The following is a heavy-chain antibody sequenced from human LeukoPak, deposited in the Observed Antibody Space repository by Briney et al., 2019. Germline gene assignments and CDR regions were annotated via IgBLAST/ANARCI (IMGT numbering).Heavy chain of an antibody. D-gene: IGHD5-24*01. Sequence: SETLSLTCTVSGGSINNGGYYWSWIRQHPGKGLEWIGYIYYSRSSYHNPSLRSRVTISVDTSKNHFSLKLSSVTAADTAVYYCARNRDGYNSFDYWGQGTLVTVSS. V-gene: IGHV4-31*03. CDR3: ARNRDGYNSFDY. CDR1: GGSINNGGYY. J-gene: IGHJ4*02. CDR2: IYYSRSS.